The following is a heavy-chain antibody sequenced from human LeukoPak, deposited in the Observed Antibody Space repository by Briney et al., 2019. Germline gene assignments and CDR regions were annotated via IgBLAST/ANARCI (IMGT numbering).Heavy chain of an antibody. CDR1: GFTFSRYW. V-gene: IGHV3-30*18. J-gene: IGHJ4*02. CDR3: AKDPGYGDYS. CDR2: ISYDGSNK. D-gene: IGHD4-17*01. Sequence: GGSLRLSCAASGFTFSRYWMTWVRQAPGKGLEWVAVISYDGSNKYYADSVKGRFTISRDNSKNTLYLQMNSLRAEDTAVYYCAKDPGYGDYSGGQGTLVTVSS.